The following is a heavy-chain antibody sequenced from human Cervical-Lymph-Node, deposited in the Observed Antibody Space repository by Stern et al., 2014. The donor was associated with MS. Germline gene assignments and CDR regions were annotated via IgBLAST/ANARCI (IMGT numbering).Heavy chain of an antibody. CDR1: GYSFTSNW. J-gene: IGHJ4*02. Sequence: DQLVQSGSEMKKPGESLKISCKGSGYSFTSNWIGWVRQMPGKGLEWMGIMFPADSDARYRPSFQGHVTISIDTSTSTAYLQWSSLRASDTAIYYCARLDSSGWSRWGQGTLVTVSS. CDR3: ARLDSSGWSR. D-gene: IGHD6-19*01. V-gene: IGHV5-51*01. CDR2: MFPADSDA.